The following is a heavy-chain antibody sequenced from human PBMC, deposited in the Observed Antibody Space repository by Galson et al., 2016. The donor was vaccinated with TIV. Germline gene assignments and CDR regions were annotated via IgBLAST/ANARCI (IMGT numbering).Heavy chain of an antibody. CDR2: INAGGGIT. CDR1: GFGFNKYA. D-gene: IGHD4-11*01. V-gene: IGHV3-23*01. J-gene: IGHJ6*02. Sequence: SLRLSCAGSGFGFNKYAMSWVRQTPERGLEWISNINAGGGITNYADSVKGRFTMSRDNSKNTLYLQMNNLRAEDTAVYYCARGDYPATVTTYYYYGMDVWGQGTTVTVSS. CDR3: ARGDYPATVTTYYYYGMDV.